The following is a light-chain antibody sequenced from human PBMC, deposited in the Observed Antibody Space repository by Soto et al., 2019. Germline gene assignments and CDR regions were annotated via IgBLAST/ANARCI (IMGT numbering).Light chain of an antibody. CDR1: QSIGSY. V-gene: IGKV1-39*01. CDR2: AAS. Sequence: DIQMTQSPSSLSASVGDRVTITCRASQSIGSYLNWYQHKPGRAPKVLIFAASSLQSEVPSRFSGSGSGAEFTLTISTLQPEDFATYYCQQSYTTPRTFGQGTRLEIK. J-gene: IGKJ2*01. CDR3: QQSYTTPRT.